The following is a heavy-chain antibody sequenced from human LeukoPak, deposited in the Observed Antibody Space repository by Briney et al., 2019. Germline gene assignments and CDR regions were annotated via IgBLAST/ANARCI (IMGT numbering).Heavy chain of an antibody. V-gene: IGHV3-21*01. Sequence: GGSLRLSCAASGFTFNIYSMDWARQAPGRGLEWVSSISSGSSYIYNADSVKGRFTISRDNAKTSLYLQMNSLRAEDTAVYYCARGLGVVVPAALDYWGQGTLVTVSS. J-gene: IGHJ4*02. CDR3: ARGLGVVVPAALDY. CDR2: ISSGSSYI. CDR1: GFTFNIYS. D-gene: IGHD2-2*01.